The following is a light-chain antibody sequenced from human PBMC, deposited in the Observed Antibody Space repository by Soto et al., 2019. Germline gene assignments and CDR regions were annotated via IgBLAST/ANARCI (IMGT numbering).Light chain of an antibody. V-gene: IGKV3D-15*01. CDR2: GAS. CDR1: QSVSSN. Sequence: EIVMTQSPATLSVSPGERATLSCRASQSVSSNYLAWYQQKPGQAPWLLIYGASIRATGIPDRFSGSGSGTEFTLTISSLQSGDLAVYYCQQYSSWYTFGQGTKLEIK. J-gene: IGKJ2*01. CDR3: QQYSSWYT.